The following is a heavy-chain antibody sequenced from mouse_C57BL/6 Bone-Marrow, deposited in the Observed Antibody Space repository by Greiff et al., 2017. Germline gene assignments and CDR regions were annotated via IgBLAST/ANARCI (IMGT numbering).Heavy chain of an antibody. Sequence: DVKLQESGPGLVKPSQSLSLTCSVTGYSITSGYYWNWIRQFPGNKLEWMGYISYDGSNNYNPSLKNRISITRDTSKNQFFLKLNSVTTEDTATYYCASELRFYWYFDVWGTGTTGTVSS. D-gene: IGHD1-1*01. V-gene: IGHV3-6*01. CDR3: ASELRFYWYFDV. CDR1: GYSITSGYY. CDR2: ISYDGSN. J-gene: IGHJ1*03.